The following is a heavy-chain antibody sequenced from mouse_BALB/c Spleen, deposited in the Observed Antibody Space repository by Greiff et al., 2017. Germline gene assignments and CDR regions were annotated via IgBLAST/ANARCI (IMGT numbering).Heavy chain of an antibody. V-gene: IGHV5-6-5*01. J-gene: IGHJ4*01. CDR2: ISSGGST. CDR3: AREDYGCSMDY. Sequence: EVHLVESGGGLVKPGGSLKLSCAASGFTFSSYAMSWVRQTPEKRLEWVASISSGGSTYYPDSVKGRFTISRDNARNILYLQMSSLMSEDTAMYYCAREDYGCSMDYGGQGTSVTVSS. D-gene: IGHD1-2*01. CDR1: GFTFSSYA.